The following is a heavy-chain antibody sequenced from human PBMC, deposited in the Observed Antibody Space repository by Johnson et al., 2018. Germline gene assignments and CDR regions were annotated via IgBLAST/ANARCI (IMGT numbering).Heavy chain of an antibody. Sequence: VQLVQSGGGLVQPGRSLRLSCAASGFSFSDHYMDWVRQAPGKGLEWVGRTRNKAKSYTTPYAASVKGRFTIPRDDSKNSLYLQMNSLRAEDTAVYYCARDWEEMATITRYCQHWGQGTLVTVSS. CDR3: ARDWEEMATITRYCQH. V-gene: IGHV3-72*01. D-gene: IGHD5-24*01. CDR1: GFSFSDHY. J-gene: IGHJ1*01. CDR2: TRNKAKSYTT.